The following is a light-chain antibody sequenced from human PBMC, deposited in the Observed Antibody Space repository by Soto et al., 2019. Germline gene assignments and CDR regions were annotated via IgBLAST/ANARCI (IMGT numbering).Light chain of an antibody. CDR3: VAGENGLRVYVV. CDR2: SNN. V-gene: IGLV1-44*01. J-gene: IGLJ2*01. Sequence: QSALTQPPSASGTPGQRVTTSCSGSSSNIGSNTVNWYQQLPGTAPKLVIYSNNQRPSGVPDRFSGSKSGTSASLAISGPKSEDGADYSWVAGENGLRVYVVLGGGTKVPVL. CDR1: SSNIGSNT.